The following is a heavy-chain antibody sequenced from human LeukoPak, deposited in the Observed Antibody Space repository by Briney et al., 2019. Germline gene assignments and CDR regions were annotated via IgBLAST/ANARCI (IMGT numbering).Heavy chain of an antibody. CDR3: ARDCSGGSCYEYFDY. CDR1: GYTFTGYY. Sequence: GASVKVSCKASGYTFTGYYMHWVRQAPGQGLEWMGWINPNSGGTNYAQKFQGRVTMTRDTSISTAYMELSRLRSDDTAVYYCARDCSGGSCYEYFDYWGQGTLVTFSS. J-gene: IGHJ4*02. D-gene: IGHD2-15*01. V-gene: IGHV1-2*02. CDR2: INPNSGGT.